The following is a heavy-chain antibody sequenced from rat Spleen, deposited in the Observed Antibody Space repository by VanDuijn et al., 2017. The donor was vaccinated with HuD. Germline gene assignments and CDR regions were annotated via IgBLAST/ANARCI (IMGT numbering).Heavy chain of an antibody. J-gene: IGHJ2*01. V-gene: IGHV5S13*01. CDR3: VKDRGEYNNLFDY. D-gene: IGHD1-10*01. CDR2: ISTGGGDT. CDR1: GLTYSNYV. Sequence: EVQLVESGGGLVQPGRSLKISCAASGLTYSNYVMAWVRQAPTKGLEWVATISTGGGDTYYRDSVRGRFTISRNNAKNTLFLQMDRLRSEDTATYYCVKDRGEYNNLFDYWGQGVMVTVSS.